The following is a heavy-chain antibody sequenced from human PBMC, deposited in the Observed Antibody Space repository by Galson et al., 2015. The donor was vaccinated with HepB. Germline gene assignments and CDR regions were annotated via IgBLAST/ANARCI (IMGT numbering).Heavy chain of an antibody. V-gene: IGHV3-30*18. J-gene: IGHJ6*02. CDR1: GFTFSNYG. CDR2: TPYDGNKK. CDR3: AKDRGYYYASGSSSMDV. Sequence: LRLSCAASGFTFSNYGMHWVRQAPGKGLDWVAVTPYDGNKKYYADSVKGRFTISRDNSKNTLYLQMNNLRAEDTAVYYCAKDRGYYYASGSSSMDVWGQGATVTVSS. D-gene: IGHD3-10*01.